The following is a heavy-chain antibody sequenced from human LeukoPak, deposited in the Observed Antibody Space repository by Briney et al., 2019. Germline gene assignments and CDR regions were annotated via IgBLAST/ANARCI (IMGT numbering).Heavy chain of an antibody. CDR1: GASVSSGPYY. D-gene: IGHD1-1*01. V-gene: IGHV4-61*01. Sequence: PSETLSLTCTVSGASVSSGPYYWSWIRQPPGEGLEWIGWENNYNVSLKSRVIISVDRSKNQFSLTFISVTAADTAVYFCARETAERFRGSYFDYWGQGALVPVSS. J-gene: IGHJ4*02. CDR3: ARETAERFRGSYFDY. CDR2: WEN.